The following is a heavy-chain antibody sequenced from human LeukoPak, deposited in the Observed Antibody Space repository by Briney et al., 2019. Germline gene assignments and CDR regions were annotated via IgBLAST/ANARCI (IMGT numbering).Heavy chain of an antibody. J-gene: IGHJ4*02. Sequence: PGGSLRLSCAASGFTFSSYSMNWVRQAPGEGLEWVSSSSTSSTYMYYADSVKGRFTISRDNAKSSLYLQMDSLRAEDTAVYYCARAMSFYYGSAFDYWGQGTLVTVSS. V-gene: IGHV3-21*01. D-gene: IGHD3-10*01. CDR3: ARAMSFYYGSAFDY. CDR2: SSTSSTYM. CDR1: GFTFSSYS.